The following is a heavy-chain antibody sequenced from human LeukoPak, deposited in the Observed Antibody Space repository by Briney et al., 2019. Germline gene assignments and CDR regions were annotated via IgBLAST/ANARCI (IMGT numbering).Heavy chain of an antibody. V-gene: IGHV4-39*01. Sequence: SETLSLTCTVSGGSISSSSYYWGWIRQPPGKGLEWIGSIYYSGSTYYNPSLKSRVTISVDTSKNQFSLKLSSVTAADTALYYCAGQRANFGEWAFDYWGQGTLVTVSS. J-gene: IGHJ4*02. CDR3: AGQRANFGEWAFDY. CDR1: GGSISSSSYY. D-gene: IGHD3-10*01. CDR2: IYYSGST.